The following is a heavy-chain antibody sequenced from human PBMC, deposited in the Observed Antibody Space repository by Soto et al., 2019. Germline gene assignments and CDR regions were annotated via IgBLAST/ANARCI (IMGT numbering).Heavy chain of an antibody. CDR1: EFTFSDSG. CDR3: TRNGDYVWGMDV. V-gene: IGHV3-73*02. Sequence: EVQLVESRGGLVQPGGSLKLSCAASEFTFSDSGMHWVRQASGKGLEWVGRIRTKANSYATDYAASVKGRFTISRDDSKNTTYLQMNSLKTEDTAVYYCTRNGDYVWGMDVWGQGTTVTVSS. J-gene: IGHJ6*02. D-gene: IGHD4-17*01. CDR2: IRTKANSYAT.